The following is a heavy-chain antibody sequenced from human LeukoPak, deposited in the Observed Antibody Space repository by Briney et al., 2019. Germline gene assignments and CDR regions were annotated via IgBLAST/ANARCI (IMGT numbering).Heavy chain of an antibody. J-gene: IGHJ4*02. V-gene: IGHV3-49*04. Sequence: GGSLRLSCITSGFTFGDYAMTWVRQAPGKGLEWVGFIRSKIYGGTPEYAASVKGRFTISRDDSKGIAYLQMNSLKTEDTAVYYCTRDQTPYYWGQGTLVTVSS. CDR3: TRDQTPYY. CDR2: IRSKIYGGTP. CDR1: GFTFGDYA.